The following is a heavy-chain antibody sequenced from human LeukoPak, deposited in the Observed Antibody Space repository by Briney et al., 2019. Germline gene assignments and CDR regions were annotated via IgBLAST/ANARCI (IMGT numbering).Heavy chain of an antibody. CDR3: AKGQDYGDLYYFDY. CDR2: ISGSGGST. D-gene: IGHD4-17*01. Sequence: GGSLRLSCAASGFTVSSNYMSWVRQAPAKGLEWVSAISGSGGSTYYADSVKGRFTISRDNSKNTLYLQMNSLRAEDTAVYYCAKGQDYGDLYYFDYWGQGTLVTVSS. J-gene: IGHJ4*02. V-gene: IGHV3-23*01. CDR1: GFTVSSNY.